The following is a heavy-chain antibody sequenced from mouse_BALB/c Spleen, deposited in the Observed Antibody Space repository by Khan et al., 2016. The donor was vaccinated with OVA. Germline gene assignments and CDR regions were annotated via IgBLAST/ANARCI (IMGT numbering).Heavy chain of an antibody. CDR3: ARHGYPPWFAY. J-gene: IGHJ3*01. V-gene: IGHV14-1*02. D-gene: IGHD2-2*01. Sequence: VQLKESGAELVRPGALVKLSCKASGFNIKDYYIHWVKQRPEQGLEWIGGIDPENGNTIYDPKFQGKASITADTSSNTAYLQLSSLTSEDTAVYYCARHGYPPWFAYWGQGTLVTVSA. CDR2: IDPENGNT. CDR1: GFNIKDYY.